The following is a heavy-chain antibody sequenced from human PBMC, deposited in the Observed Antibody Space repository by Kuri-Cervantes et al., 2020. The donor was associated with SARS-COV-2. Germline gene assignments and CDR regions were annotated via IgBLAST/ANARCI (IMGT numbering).Heavy chain of an antibody. V-gene: IGHV1-18*04. CDR3: ARGPFSSGWFDD. D-gene: IGHD6-19*01. Sequence: ASVKVSCKASGYTFTSYGISWVRQAPGQGLEWMGWIIAYNGNTNYAQKLQVRVTMTTDKTTSTAYMELRSMGSADTASYYCARGPFSSGWFDDWGQGTLVTVSS. J-gene: IGHJ4*02. CDR2: IIAYNGNT. CDR1: GYTFTSYG.